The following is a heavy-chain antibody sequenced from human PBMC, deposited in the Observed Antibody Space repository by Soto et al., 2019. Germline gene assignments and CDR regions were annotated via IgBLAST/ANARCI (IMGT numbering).Heavy chain of an antibody. CDR2: INPSGGST. V-gene: IGHV1-46*01. J-gene: IGHJ6*02. CDR3: VREVRTGTTPFYGMDV. CDR1: GYTFSSYY. Sequence: ALVKVSCKASGYTFSSYYMHWVRQAPGQGLEWMGIINPSGGSTSYAQKFQGRVTMTRDTSTSTVYMELSSLRSEDTAVYYCVREVRTGTTPFYGMDVWGQGTTVTVSS. D-gene: IGHD1-7*01.